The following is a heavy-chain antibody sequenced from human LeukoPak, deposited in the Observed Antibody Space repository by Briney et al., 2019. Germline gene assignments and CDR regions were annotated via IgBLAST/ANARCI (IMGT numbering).Heavy chain of an antibody. CDR3: VKISSVTAGDC. CDR1: GFTFTAYA. D-gene: IGHD2-21*02. J-gene: IGHJ4*02. CDR2: ISNNGGSS. V-gene: IGHV3-64D*09. Sequence: PGGSLRLSCSASGFTFTAYAMYWVRQAPGKGLEYVSGISNNGGSSFYADPVKGRLTISRDNSKNTLYLQMSSLRAEDTAVYYCVKISSVTAGDCWGQGTRLTVSS.